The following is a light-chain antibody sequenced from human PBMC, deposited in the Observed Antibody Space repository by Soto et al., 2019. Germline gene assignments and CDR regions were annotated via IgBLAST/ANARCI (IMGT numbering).Light chain of an antibody. CDR2: KAS. J-gene: IGKJ1*01. CDR1: QSISSW. Sequence: DIQMTQSPSTLSASVGDRVTITCRAIQSISSWLAWYQQKPGRAHQLLIYKASSLQSGVPSTFSGSGSGTEFTLTISSLQPDDFATYYCQQYNSYPWTFGQGTKVEIK. V-gene: IGKV1-5*03. CDR3: QQYNSYPWT.